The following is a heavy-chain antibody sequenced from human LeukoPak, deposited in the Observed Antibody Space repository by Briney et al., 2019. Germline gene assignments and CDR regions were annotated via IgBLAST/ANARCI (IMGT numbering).Heavy chain of an antibody. CDR3: ARAPEGSGSSYYFDY. CDR2: INRDGGEK. Sequence: PGGSLRLSCAASGFTFSSYWMSWVRQAPGKGLEWVANINRDGGEKYHVDSVKGRFTISRDNAKNSLHLQMNSLRTEDTAIYYCARAPEGSGSSYYFDYWGQGILVTVSS. CDR1: GFTFSSYW. V-gene: IGHV3-7*01. J-gene: IGHJ4*02. D-gene: IGHD3-10*01.